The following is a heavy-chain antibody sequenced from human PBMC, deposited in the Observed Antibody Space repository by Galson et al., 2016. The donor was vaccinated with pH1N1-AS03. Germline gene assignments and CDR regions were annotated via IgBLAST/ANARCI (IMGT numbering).Heavy chain of an antibody. CDR1: GFTFSSYE. Sequence: SLRLSCAASGFTFSSYEMNWVRQAPGKGLEWASYISSSGSTIYYADSVKGRFTISRDNAKNSLYLQMNSLRAEDTAVYYCARDDSGYDLFYYYGMDVWGQGTTVTVSS. D-gene: IGHD5-12*01. CDR3: ARDDSGYDLFYYYGMDV. V-gene: IGHV3-48*03. CDR2: ISSSGSTI. J-gene: IGHJ6*02.